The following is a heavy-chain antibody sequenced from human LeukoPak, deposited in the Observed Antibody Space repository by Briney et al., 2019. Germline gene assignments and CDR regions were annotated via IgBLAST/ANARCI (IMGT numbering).Heavy chain of an antibody. CDR2: IYHSGRT. V-gene: IGHV4-30-2*01. Sequence: PSETLSLTCAVSGGSISSGGYSWSWIRQPPGKGREWIGYIYHSGRTFCDPSLKSRVTISVDRSKYQFSLKLSSGTAANTALYYRARDLGEYWGPWGQGTLVSVFS. J-gene: IGHJ5*02. CDR1: GGSISSGGYS. D-gene: IGHD3-10*01. CDR3: ARDLGEYWGP.